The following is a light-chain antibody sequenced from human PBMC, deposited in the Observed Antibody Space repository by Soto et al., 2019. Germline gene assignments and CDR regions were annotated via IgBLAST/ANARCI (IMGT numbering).Light chain of an antibody. CDR1: SSDVGSFNY. J-gene: IGLJ3*02. CDR3: NSFTSSTTWV. V-gene: IGLV2-14*01. Sequence: QSALTQPASVSGPPGQSITISCTGTSSDVGSFNYVSWYQQHPGKVPKLMIYDVTNRPSGVSNLFSVAKSGNTASLIISGLQAEYEADYYCNSFTSSTTWVFGGGTK. CDR2: DVT.